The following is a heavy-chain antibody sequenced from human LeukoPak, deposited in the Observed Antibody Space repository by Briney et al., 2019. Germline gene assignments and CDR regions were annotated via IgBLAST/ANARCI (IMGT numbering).Heavy chain of an antibody. CDR1: GYTFTSYG. CDR2: ISAYNGNT. Sequence: ASVTVSCKASGYTFTSYGISWVRQAPGQGLEWMGWISAYNGNTNYAQKLQGRVTMTTDTSTSTAYMELRSLRPDDTAVYYCARGRSSGWYYYFDYWGQGTLVTVSS. J-gene: IGHJ4*02. V-gene: IGHV1-18*04. D-gene: IGHD6-19*01. CDR3: ARGRSSGWYYYFDY.